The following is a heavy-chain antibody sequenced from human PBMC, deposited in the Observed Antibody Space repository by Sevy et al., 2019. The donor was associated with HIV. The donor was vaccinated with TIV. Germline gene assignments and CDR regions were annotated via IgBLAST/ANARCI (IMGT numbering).Heavy chain of an antibody. V-gene: IGHV3-33*01. Sequence: GGSLRLSCAASGFTFSSYGMHLVRQAPGRGLEWVAVIWYDGINKYYADSVKGRFTISRDNSKNTLYLQMNSLRAEDTAVYYCARDNLPPVMVTMVRGALSYYFDYWGQGTLVTVSS. J-gene: IGHJ4*02. CDR2: IWYDGINK. D-gene: IGHD3-10*01. CDR1: GFTFSSYG. CDR3: ARDNLPPVMVTMVRGALSYYFDY.